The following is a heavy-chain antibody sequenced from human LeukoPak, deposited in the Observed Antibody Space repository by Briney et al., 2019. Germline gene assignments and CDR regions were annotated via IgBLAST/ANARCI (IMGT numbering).Heavy chain of an antibody. CDR2: INPNSGGT. Sequence: ASVKVSCKASGYTFTGYYMHWVRQAPGQGLEWMGWINPNSGGTNYAQKFQGWVTMTRDTSISTAYMELSRLRSDDTAVYYCARGGSSLITMVRGVALSWFDPWGQGTLVTVSS. D-gene: IGHD3-10*01. CDR1: GYTFTGYY. V-gene: IGHV1-2*04. J-gene: IGHJ5*02. CDR3: ARGGSSLITMVRGVALSWFDP.